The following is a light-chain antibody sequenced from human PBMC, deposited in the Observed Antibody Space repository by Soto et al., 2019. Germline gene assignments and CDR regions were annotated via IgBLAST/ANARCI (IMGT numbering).Light chain of an antibody. CDR2: GNS. J-gene: IGLJ1*01. CDR1: SSNIGAGYD. Sequence: QSVLTQPPAVSAAPGQRVTISCTGCSSNIGAGYDVHWYQQLPGTAPKLLIYGNSNRPSGVPDRFSGSKSGTSASLAITGLQAEDEADYYCQSYDSSLSALYVFGTGTKVTVL. V-gene: IGLV1-40*01. CDR3: QSYDSSLSALYV.